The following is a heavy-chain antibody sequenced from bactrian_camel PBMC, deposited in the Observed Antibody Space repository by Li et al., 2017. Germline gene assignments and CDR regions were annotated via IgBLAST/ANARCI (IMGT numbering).Heavy chain of an antibody. CDR3: AAEGPSWDSDSCVNSEIGY. CDR2: IDSDGST. V-gene: IGHV3S53*01. J-gene: IGHJ6*01. Sequence: HVQLVESGGGSVQVGGSLRLSCNASGYPYEAYCMGWFRQAPGKGREGVAAIDSDGSTRYADSVKGRFTISQDVVKNLVYLQMNDLKPEDTAVYYCAAEGPSWDSDSCVNSEIGYWGQGTQVTVS. CDR1: GYPYEAYC.